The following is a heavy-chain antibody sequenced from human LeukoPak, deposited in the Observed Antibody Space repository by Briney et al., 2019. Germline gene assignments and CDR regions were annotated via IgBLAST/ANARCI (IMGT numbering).Heavy chain of an antibody. V-gene: IGHV3-7*03. CDR3: AKDHLYSSSSYFDY. CDR1: GFTFSSYW. J-gene: IGHJ4*02. CDR2: IKYDGSEK. D-gene: IGHD6-6*01. Sequence: GGSLRLSCAASGFTFSSYWMSWVRQAPGKGLEWVANIKYDGSEKYYVDSVKGRFTISRDIAKNSLYLQMNSLRAEDTAVYYCAKDHLYSSSSYFDYWGQGTLVTVSS.